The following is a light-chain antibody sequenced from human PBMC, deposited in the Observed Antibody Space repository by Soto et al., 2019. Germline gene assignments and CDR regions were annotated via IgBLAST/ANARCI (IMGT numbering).Light chain of an antibody. Sequence: QSVLTQPASVSGSLGPSITISCTGTSSDIGAYDYVSWYQQHPGGVPKLLIYDVSSRPSGVSSRFSGSKSGNTASLTISGLQADDESDYYCSSFADSSARDYVFGGGTKVTVL. CDR2: DVS. CDR3: SSFADSSARDYV. CDR1: SSDIGAYDY. V-gene: IGLV2-14*03. J-gene: IGLJ1*01.